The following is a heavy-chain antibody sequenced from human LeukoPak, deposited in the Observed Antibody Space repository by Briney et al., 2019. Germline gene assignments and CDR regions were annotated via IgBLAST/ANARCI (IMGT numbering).Heavy chain of an antibody. J-gene: IGHJ4*02. CDR2: IYYSGST. V-gene: IGHV4-59*01. CDR1: GGSISSYY. CDR3: AKAGHGDHHDY. Sequence: SETLSLTCTVSGGSISSYYWSWIRQPPGKGLEWIGYIYYSGSTNYNPSLKSRVTISVDTSKNQFSLKLSSVTAADTAVYYCAKAGHGDHHDYWGQGTLVTVSS. D-gene: IGHD4-17*01.